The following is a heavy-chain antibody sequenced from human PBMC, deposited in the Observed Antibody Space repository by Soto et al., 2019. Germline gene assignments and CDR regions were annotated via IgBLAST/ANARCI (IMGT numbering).Heavy chain of an antibody. CDR3: AKATGKRAMTGL. V-gene: IGHV3-30*18. CDR1: GFTFSHYG. D-gene: IGHD3-9*01. Sequence: QRQLEESGGGVVQPGGSLRLSCAASGFTFSHYGIHWVRQAPGKGLEWVAVISNDGSHESYGDSVKGRFTISRDNSRSTAYLQMSSLRAEDSGVYSCAKATGKRAMTGLWGQGTRVTVSS. J-gene: IGHJ4*02. CDR2: ISNDGSHE.